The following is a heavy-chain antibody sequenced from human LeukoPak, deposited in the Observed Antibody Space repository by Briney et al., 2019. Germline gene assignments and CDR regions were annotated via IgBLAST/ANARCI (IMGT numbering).Heavy chain of an antibody. CDR2: INHSEST. D-gene: IGHD1-14*01. CDR3: ARVRTTPYYYYYGMDV. V-gene: IGHV4-34*01. J-gene: IGHJ6*02. Sequence: PSETLSLTCAVYGGSFSGYYWSWIRQPPGKGLEWIGEINHSESTNYNPSLKSRVTISVDTSKNQFSLKLSSVTAADTAVYYCARVRTTPYYYYYGMDVWGQGTTVTVSS. CDR1: GGSFSGYY.